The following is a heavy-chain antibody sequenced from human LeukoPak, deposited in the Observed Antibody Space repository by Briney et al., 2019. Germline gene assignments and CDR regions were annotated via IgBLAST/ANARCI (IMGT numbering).Heavy chain of an antibody. CDR1: GASILNYY. V-gene: IGHV4-59*08. CDR3: ARQGGFCSSTSCYSWFDP. Sequence: SETLSLTCTVSGASILNYYWSWIRQPPGKGLEWIGYMYYSGNTNYNPSLKSRVTISVDTSQNQFSLRLNSVTAADTAFYYCARQGGFCSSTSCYSWFDPWGQGTLVTVSS. D-gene: IGHD2-2*01. J-gene: IGHJ5*02. CDR2: MYYSGNT.